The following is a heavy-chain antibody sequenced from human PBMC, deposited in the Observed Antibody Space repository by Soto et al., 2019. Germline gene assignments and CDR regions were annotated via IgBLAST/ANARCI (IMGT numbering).Heavy chain of an antibody. CDR1: GGSISNSNFY. V-gene: IGHV4-39*01. CDR2: IYHSGST. J-gene: IGHJ4*02. Sequence: QLQLQESGPGLVKPSETLSLTCTVSGGSISNSNFYWGWIRQPPGKGLEWIGSIYHSGSTRYNPSLKSRLTISVDTSKNQLSLNLSSVTAADTAVYYCASGAATVAGTFILINWGQGTLVTVSS. D-gene: IGHD6-19*01. CDR3: ASGAATVAGTFILIN.